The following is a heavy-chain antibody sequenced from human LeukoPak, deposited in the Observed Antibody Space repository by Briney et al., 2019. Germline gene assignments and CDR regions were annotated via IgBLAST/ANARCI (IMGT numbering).Heavy chain of an antibody. Sequence: PSETLSLTCTVSGGSISSYYWSWIRQPAGKGLEWIGRIYTSGSTNYNPSLKSRVTMSVDTSKNQFSLKLSSVTAADTAVYYCASTWYYYGSGHRYYMDVWGKGTTVTISS. V-gene: IGHV4-4*07. J-gene: IGHJ6*03. CDR3: ASTWYYYGSGHRYYMDV. CDR2: IYTSGST. CDR1: GGSISSYY. D-gene: IGHD3-10*01.